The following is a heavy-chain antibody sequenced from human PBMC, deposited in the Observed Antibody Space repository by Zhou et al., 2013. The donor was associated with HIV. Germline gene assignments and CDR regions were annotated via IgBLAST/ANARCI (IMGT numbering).Heavy chain of an antibody. V-gene: IGHV1-46*01. CDR3: ARDGYCSGGSCYGYYFDY. D-gene: IGHD2-15*01. J-gene: IGHJ4*02. CDR2: INPSGGST. Sequence: QVQLVQSGAEVKKPGASVKVSCKASGYTFTSYYMHWVRQAPGQGLEWMGIINPSGGSTSYAQKFQGRVTMTRDTSTSTVYMELSSLRSEDTAVYYCARDGYCSGGSCYGYYFDYWGQGTLVTVSS. CDR1: GYTFTSYY.